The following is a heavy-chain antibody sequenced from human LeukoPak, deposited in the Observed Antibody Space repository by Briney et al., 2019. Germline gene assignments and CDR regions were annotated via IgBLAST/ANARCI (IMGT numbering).Heavy chain of an antibody. V-gene: IGHV3-43*01. Sequence: GGSLRLSCAASGFNFDDYTMHWVRQIPGKSLEWVSLINWDGGSTFYADSVKGRFTISRDTRKNFLYLQMISLRTEDAALYYCAKDLGKVIAAAGTSGFDSWGRGTLVTVSS. CDR2: INWDGGST. CDR1: GFNFDDYT. J-gene: IGHJ4*01. CDR3: AKDLGKVIAAAGTSGFDS. D-gene: IGHD6-13*01.